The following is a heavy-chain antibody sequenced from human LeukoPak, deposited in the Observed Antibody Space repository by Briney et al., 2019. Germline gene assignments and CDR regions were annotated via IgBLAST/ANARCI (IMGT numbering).Heavy chain of an antibody. CDR1: EFTFSSYA. J-gene: IGHJ4*02. Sequence: GGSLRLSCAASEFTFSSYAMHWVRQAPGKGLEWVAAISFDGNNEYYADSVKGRFTISRDNSKNTLYLQMNSLRAEDTAVYYCANIIRKYTSGYYYFDYWGQGTLVTVSS. D-gene: IGHD6-25*01. CDR3: ANIIRKYTSGYYYFDY. V-gene: IGHV3-30-3*01. CDR2: ISFDGNNE.